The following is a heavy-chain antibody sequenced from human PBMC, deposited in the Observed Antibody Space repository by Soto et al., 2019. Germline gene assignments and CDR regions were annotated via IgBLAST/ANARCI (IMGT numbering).Heavy chain of an antibody. CDR2: IKSKTDGGTT. D-gene: IGHD3-22*01. CDR1: GFTFSNAW. Sequence: GGSLRLSCAASGFTFSNAWMSWVRQAPGKGLEWVGRIKSKTDGGTTDYAAPVKGRFTISRDDSKNTLYLQMNSLKTEDTAVYYCTTARITMIVVVISDHDAFDIWGQGTMVTVSS. V-gene: IGHV3-15*01. J-gene: IGHJ3*02. CDR3: TTARITMIVVVISDHDAFDI.